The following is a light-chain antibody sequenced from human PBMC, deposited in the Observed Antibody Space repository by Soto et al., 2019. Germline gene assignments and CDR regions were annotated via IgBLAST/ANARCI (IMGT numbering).Light chain of an antibody. J-gene: IGKJ1*01. V-gene: IGKV3-11*01. CDR1: ENVRTF. Sequence: EVVLTQSPATLSLSPGERATLSCRASENVRTFVDWYQQKPGQAPRLLMFGASNRATGIPARFSGSGSGTDFTLTISNLEPEDFAVYYCQQHSHWPPWTFGQGTMVEIQ. CDR3: QQHSHWPPWT. CDR2: GAS.